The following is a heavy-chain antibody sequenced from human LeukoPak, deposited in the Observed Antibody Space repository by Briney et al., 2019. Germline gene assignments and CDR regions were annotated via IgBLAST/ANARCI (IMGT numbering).Heavy chain of an antibody. D-gene: IGHD3/OR15-3a*01. J-gene: IGHJ6*02. CDR1: GYTFSRYY. Sequence: PGASVKVSCKASGYTFSRYYMHWVRQAPGQGLEWMGIINPSGGSTSYAQKFQGRVTMTRDTSTRIVYMELSSLRSEDTAVYYCARWGASGLALIYYYGMDVWAKGPRSPSP. V-gene: IGHV1-46*01. CDR2: INPSGGST. CDR3: ARWGASGLALIYYYGMDV.